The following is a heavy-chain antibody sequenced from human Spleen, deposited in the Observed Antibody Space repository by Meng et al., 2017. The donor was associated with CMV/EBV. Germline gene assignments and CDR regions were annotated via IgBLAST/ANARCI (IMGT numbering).Heavy chain of an antibody. J-gene: IGHJ5*02. CDR3: ARTSYDFWSAYQYSPNWFDP. CDR1: GFTFSSYS. V-gene: IGHV3-49*04. Sequence: GGSLRLSCAASGFTFSSYSMNWVRRAPGKGLEWVGLIRSKAYGGTTEYAASVRGRFTISRDDSKSIAYLQMNSLKTEDTAVYYCARTSYDFWSAYQYSPNWFDPWGQGTLVTVSS. CDR2: IRSKAYGGTT. D-gene: IGHD3-3*01.